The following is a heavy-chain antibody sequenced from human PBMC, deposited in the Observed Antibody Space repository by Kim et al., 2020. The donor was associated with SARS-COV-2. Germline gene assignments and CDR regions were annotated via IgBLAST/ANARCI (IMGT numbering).Heavy chain of an antibody. CDR3: ARGPPTGWVVELNWFDP. CDR1: GFTFSDYY. CDR2: ISSSGSTI. Sequence: GGSLRLSCAASGFTFSDYYMSWIRQAPGKGLEWVSYISSSGSTIYYADSVKGRFTISRDNAKNSLYLQMNSLRAEDTAVYYCARGPPTGWVVELNWFDPWGQGTLVTVSS. D-gene: IGHD3-10*01. V-gene: IGHV3-11*01. J-gene: IGHJ5*02.